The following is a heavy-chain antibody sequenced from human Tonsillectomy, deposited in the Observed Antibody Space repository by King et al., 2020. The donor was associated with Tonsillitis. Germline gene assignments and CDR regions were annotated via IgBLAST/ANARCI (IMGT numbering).Heavy chain of an antibody. CDR1: GFTFDDYA. J-gene: IGHJ6*02. CDR3: AKDIGGHGGYSYGMDV. V-gene: IGHV3-9*01. D-gene: IGHD3-10*01. CDR2: VSWNSGSI. Sequence: QLVQSGGGLVQPGRSLRLSCAASGFTFDDYAMHWVRQAPGKGLEWVSGVSWNSGSIDYADSVKGRFTISRDNAKNSLYLQVNSLRAEDTALYYCAKDIGGHGGYSYGMDVWGQGTTVTVSS.